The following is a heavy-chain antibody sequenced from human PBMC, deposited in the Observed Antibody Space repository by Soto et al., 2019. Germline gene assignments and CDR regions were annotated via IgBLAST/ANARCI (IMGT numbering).Heavy chain of an antibody. Sequence: PGGSLRLSCAASGFTFSKFAMSWVRQAPGKGLEWVSSISGSHGSTYYADSVKGRFTISTDSSKNTLYLQMNSLRAEDTAVYYCAKCYEDIVTGYYPNWFDPWGQGTLVTVSS. J-gene: IGHJ5*02. D-gene: IGHD3-9*01. CDR3: AKCYEDIVTGYYPNWFDP. V-gene: IGHV3-23*01. CDR1: GFTFSKFA. CDR2: ISGSHGST.